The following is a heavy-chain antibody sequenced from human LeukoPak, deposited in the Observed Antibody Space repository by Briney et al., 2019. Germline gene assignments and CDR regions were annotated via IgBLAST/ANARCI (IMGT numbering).Heavy chain of an antibody. D-gene: IGHD3-22*01. CDR1: GFTFSSYA. J-gene: IGHJ4*02. Sequence: GGSLRLSCAASGFTFSSYAMSWVRQAPGKGLEWVSAISGSGGSTYYADSVKGRFPISRDNSKNTLYLQMNSLRAEDTAVYYCAKAPTYYYDSSGYGGYYFDYWGQGTLVTVSS. CDR3: AKAPTYYYDSSGYGGYYFDY. CDR2: ISGSGGST. V-gene: IGHV3-23*01.